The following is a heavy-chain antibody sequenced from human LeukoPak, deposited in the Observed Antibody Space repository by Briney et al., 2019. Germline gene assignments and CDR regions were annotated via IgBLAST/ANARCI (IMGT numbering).Heavy chain of an antibody. Sequence: SETLSLTCAVYGGSFSGYYWSWIRQPPGKGLEWIGEINHSGSTNYNPSLKSRVTISVDTSKNQFSLKLSSVTAADTAVYYCARDYGGYSYGQYYFDYWGQGTLVTVSS. V-gene: IGHV4-34*01. CDR2: INHSGST. CDR3: ARDYGGYSYGQYYFDY. CDR1: GGSFSGYY. J-gene: IGHJ4*02. D-gene: IGHD5-18*01.